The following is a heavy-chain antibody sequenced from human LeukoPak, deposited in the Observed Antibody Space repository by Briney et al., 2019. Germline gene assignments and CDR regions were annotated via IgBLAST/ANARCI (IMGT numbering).Heavy chain of an antibody. CDR3: ASSQLVRGGNYYYYYMDV. V-gene: IGHV6-1*01. Sequence: SQTLSLTCAISGDSVSSNSAAWSWIRQSPSRGLEWLGRTYYRSKWYNDYAVSVKSRITINPDTSKNQFSLQLNSVTPEDTAVYYCASSQLVRGGNYYYYYMDVWGKGTTVTVSS. J-gene: IGHJ6*03. CDR2: TYYRSKWYN. CDR1: GDSVSSNSAA. D-gene: IGHD6-6*01.